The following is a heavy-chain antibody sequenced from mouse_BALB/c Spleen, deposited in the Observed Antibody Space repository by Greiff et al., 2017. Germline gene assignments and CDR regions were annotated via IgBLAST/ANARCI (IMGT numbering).Heavy chain of an antibody. Sequence: EVKLVESGGGLVQPGGSRKLSCAASGFTFSSFGMHWVRQAPEKGLEWVAYISSGSSTIYYADTVKGRFTISRDNPKNTLFLQMTSLRSEDTAMYYCARLPGYNYYAMDYWGQGTSVTVSS. J-gene: IGHJ4*01. CDR2: ISSGSSTI. CDR1: GFTFSSFG. CDR3: ARLPGYNYYAMDY. D-gene: IGHD1-2*01. V-gene: IGHV5-17*02.